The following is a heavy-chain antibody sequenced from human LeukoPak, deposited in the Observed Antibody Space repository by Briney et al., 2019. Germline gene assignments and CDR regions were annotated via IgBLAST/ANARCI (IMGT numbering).Heavy chain of an antibody. J-gene: IGHJ4*02. V-gene: IGHV4-34*01. D-gene: IGHD2-15*01. CDR2: INHSGST. CDR1: GGSFSGYY. CDR3: ARPGGGPIR. Sequence: SETLSLTCAVYGGSFSGYYWSWIRQPPGKGLEWIGEINHSGSTNYNPSLKSRVTISVDTPKNQFSLKLTSVTAADTAIYYCARPGGGPIRWGQGSLVTVHS.